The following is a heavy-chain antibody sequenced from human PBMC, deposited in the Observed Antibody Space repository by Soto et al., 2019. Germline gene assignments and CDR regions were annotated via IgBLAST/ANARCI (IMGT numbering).Heavy chain of an antibody. V-gene: IGHV4-59*01. Sequence: SETLSLTCTVSGGSISSYYWSWIRQPPGKGLEWIGYIYYSGSTNYNPSLKSRVTISVDTSKNQFSLKLSSVTAADTAVYYCARDNYDILTGLGYYFDYWGQGTLVTVSS. J-gene: IGHJ4*02. CDR3: ARDNYDILTGLGYYFDY. CDR2: IYYSGST. D-gene: IGHD3-9*01. CDR1: GGSISSYY.